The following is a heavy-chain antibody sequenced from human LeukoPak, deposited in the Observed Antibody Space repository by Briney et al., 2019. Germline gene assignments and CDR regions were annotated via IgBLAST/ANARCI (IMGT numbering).Heavy chain of an antibody. CDR3: ARDWRLDWFDP. CDR2: IKPDGSEK. Sequence: TGGSLRLSCVASGFTFISYWMRWVRQAPGEGVGRVDIIKPDGSEKYYVDSVKGRFTISRDNAKNSLYLQMNSLRGEDTAVYYCARDWRLDWFDPWGQGTLVTVSS. D-gene: IGHD3-3*01. CDR1: GFTFISYW. J-gene: IGHJ5*02. V-gene: IGHV3-7*01.